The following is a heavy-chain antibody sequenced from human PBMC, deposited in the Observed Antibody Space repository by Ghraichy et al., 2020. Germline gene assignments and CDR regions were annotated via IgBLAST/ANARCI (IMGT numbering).Heavy chain of an antibody. CDR3: ARLVIRTNSDYYYGMDV. J-gene: IGHJ6*02. CDR1: GGSISSYY. D-gene: IGHD1/OR15-1a*01. V-gene: IGHV4-4*09. CDR2: IYTSGST. Sequence: SETLSLTCTVSGGSISSYYWSWIQQPPGKGLEWIGYIYTSGSTNYNPSLKSRVTISVDTSKNQFSLKLSSVTAADTAVYYCARLVIRTNSDYYYGMDVWGQGTTVTVSS.